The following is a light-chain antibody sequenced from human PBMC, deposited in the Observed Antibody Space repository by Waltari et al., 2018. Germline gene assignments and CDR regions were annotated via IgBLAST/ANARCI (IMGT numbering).Light chain of an antibody. V-gene: IGKV3-20*01. CDR3: QQYGSSPPFT. CDR1: QSISSSF. Sequence: EIVLTQSPGTLSLSPGDRVTLSCRASQSISSSFLAWYRQKPGQAPSLLIHGASSRATGIPDRFSGSGSGTDFALTISRLEPEDSAVYYCQQYGSSPPFTFGQGTKLEI. J-gene: IGKJ2*01. CDR2: GAS.